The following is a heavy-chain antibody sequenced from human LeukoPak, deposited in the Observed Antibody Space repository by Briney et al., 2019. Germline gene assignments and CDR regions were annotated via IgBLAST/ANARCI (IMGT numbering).Heavy chain of an antibody. J-gene: IGHJ4*02. CDR1: GGSISSSRYY. V-gene: IGHV4-39*01. D-gene: IGHD3-22*01. Sequence: SEPLSLTCSVSGGSISSSRYYWGWIRQPPGKGLEWIGSIYYSGSTYYNPSLKSRVTISVDTSKNQFSLKLSSVTAADTAVYYCASSPYYDSSGYYLDYWGQGTLVTVSS. CDR3: ASSPYYDSSGYYLDY. CDR2: IYYSGST.